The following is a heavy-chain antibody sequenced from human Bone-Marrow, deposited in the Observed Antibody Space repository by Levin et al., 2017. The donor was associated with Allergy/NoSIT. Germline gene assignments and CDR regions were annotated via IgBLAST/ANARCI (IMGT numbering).Heavy chain of an antibody. J-gene: IGHJ6*02. CDR2: IGSNGDSI. D-gene: IGHD3-9*01. CDR3: TKETLIGLIGYGMDV. V-gene: IGHV3-9*01. Sequence: SLKISCAASGFTFDHYAMNWVRQAPGKGLEWVSTIGSNGDSIAYADSVKGRFTISRDNAKNSLYLQIHSLRAEDTALYYCTKETLIGLIGYGMDVWGQGTTVTVS. CDR1: GFTFDHYA.